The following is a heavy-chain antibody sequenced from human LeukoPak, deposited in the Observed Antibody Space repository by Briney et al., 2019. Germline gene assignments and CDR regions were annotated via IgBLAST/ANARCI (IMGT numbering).Heavy chain of an antibody. D-gene: IGHD6-19*01. CDR1: GFTFSSYS. CDR3: ARETAVAAIDY. V-gene: IGHV3-21*01. J-gene: IGHJ4*02. Sequence: PGGSLRLSCAASGFTFSSYSMNWVRQAPGKGLEWVSSISSSSSYIYYADSVKGRSTISRDNAKNSLYLQMNSLRAEDTAVYYCARETAVAAIDYWGQGTLVTVSS. CDR2: ISSSSSYI.